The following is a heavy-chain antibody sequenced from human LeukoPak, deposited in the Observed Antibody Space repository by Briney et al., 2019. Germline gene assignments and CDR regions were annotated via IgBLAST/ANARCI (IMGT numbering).Heavy chain of an antibody. CDR2: LSYDGSNK. CDR3: ARGLYKDGWYYFDY. J-gene: IGHJ4*02. V-gene: IGHV3-33*01. D-gene: IGHD3-16*01. Sequence: GCSLTLSCPASGFTFSGYGIHWLRQAPAKGLAGVAFLSYDGSNKFYADSVKGRFTISRDNSENTMHLQMNSLKDEETAVYYCARGLYKDGWYYFDYWGQGTLVTVSS. CDR1: GFTFSGYG.